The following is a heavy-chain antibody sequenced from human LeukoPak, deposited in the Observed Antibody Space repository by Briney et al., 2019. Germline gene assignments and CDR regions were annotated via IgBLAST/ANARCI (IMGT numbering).Heavy chain of an antibody. Sequence: GGSLRLSCAASGFTFDDYAMHWVRQAPGKGLEWVSLISGDGGSTYYADSVKGRFTISRDNSKNSLYLQMNSLRTEDTALYYCAKDRYYYDSSGASYDYWGQGTLVTVSS. J-gene: IGHJ4*02. D-gene: IGHD3-22*01. CDR1: GFTFDDYA. CDR2: ISGDGGST. V-gene: IGHV3-43*02. CDR3: AKDRYYYDSSGASYDY.